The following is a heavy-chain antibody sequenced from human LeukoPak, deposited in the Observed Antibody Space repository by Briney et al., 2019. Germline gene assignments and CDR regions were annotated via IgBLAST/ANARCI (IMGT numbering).Heavy chain of an antibody. V-gene: IGHV4-59*01. CDR3: ARDHRDFVY. CDR1: GGSISSYY. CDR2: IYYSGST. Sequence: NSSETLSLTCTVSGGSISSYYWSWIRQPPGKGLEWIGYIYYSGSTNYNPSLKSRVTISVDTSKNQFSLKLSSVTAADTAVYYCARDHRDFVYWGQGTLVTVSS. J-gene: IGHJ4*02.